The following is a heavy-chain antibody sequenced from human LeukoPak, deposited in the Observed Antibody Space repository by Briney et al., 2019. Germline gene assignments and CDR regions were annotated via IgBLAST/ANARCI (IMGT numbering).Heavy chain of an antibody. CDR2: INHSGST. CDR3: ARIPYWFGESRGWFDP. J-gene: IGHJ5*02. V-gene: IGHV4-34*01. Sequence: ASETLSLTCAVYGGSFSGYYWSWIRQPPGKGLEWIGEINHSGSTNYDPSLKSRVTISVDTSKNQFSLKLSSVTAADTAVYYCARIPYWFGESRGWFDPWGQGTLVTVSS. D-gene: IGHD3-10*01. CDR1: GGSFSGYY.